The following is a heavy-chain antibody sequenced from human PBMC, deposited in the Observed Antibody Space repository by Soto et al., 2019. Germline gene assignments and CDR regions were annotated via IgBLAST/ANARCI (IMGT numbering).Heavy chain of an antibody. J-gene: IGHJ3*02. CDR1: GFSFTTYG. V-gene: IGHV3-33*01. Sequence: QVQLVESGGGWVQPGRSLRLSCEATGFSFTTYGMHWVRQAPGKGLEWVAVIGYDGNNKYYADSVEGRFTISRDNSKNTVYLQMKSLNGDDTAVYYCARGGVTGIVGIFGSPLDIWGQGTVVTVSS. CDR3: ARGGVTGIVGIFGSPLDI. D-gene: IGHD1-1*01. CDR2: IGYDGNNK.